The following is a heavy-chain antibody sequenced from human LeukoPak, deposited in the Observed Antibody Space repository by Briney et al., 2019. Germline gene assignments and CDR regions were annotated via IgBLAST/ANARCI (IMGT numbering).Heavy chain of an antibody. J-gene: IGHJ4*03. CDR2: INRDGSEK. D-gene: IGHD3-10*01. V-gene: IGHV3-7*03. Sequence: GGSLRLSCAASGFTFGDFFMSWVRQAPGKGLEWVANINRDGSEKFHVDSVKGRFTISRDNAKNALFLQMDNLRADDTAIYFCARGVTMIRGAVMYPFFFDLWGRGTLVTVSS. CDR3: ARGVTMIRGAVMYPFFFDL. CDR1: GFTFGDFF.